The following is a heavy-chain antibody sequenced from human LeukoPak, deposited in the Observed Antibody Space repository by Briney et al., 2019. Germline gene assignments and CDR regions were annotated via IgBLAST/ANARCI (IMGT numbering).Heavy chain of an antibody. CDR2: IYHSGST. V-gene: IGHV4-38-2*01. D-gene: IGHD1-26*01. Sequence: SETLSLTCAVSGYSISSGYYWGWIRQPPGKGLEWIGCIYHSGSTYYNPSLKSRVTISVDTSKNQFSLKLSSVTAADTAVYYCARLRELLFDYWGQGTLVTVSS. CDR3: ARLRELLFDY. J-gene: IGHJ4*02. CDR1: GYSISSGYY.